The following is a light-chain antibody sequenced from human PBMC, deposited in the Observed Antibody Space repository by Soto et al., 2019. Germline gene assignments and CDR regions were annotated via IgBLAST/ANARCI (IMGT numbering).Light chain of an antibody. CDR1: QSISSY. CDR2: AAS. V-gene: IGKV1-39*01. Sequence: DSQMTQSPSSLSASVGDRVTITCRASQSISSYLNWYQQKPGKDPKLLIYAASSLQSGVPSRFSGSGSGTEFTLTISSLQPEDFATYYCQRSFRTPLTFGGGTKVE. CDR3: QRSFRTPLT. J-gene: IGKJ4*01.